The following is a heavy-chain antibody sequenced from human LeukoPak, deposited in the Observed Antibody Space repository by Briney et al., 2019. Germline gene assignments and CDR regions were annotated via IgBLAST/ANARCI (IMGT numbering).Heavy chain of an antibody. D-gene: IGHD5-12*01. CDR2: ISASNGNT. J-gene: IGHJ4*02. CDR3: ARALSRGYSGYDYGLGY. Sequence: ASVKVSCKASGGTFSSYAISWVRQAPGQGLEWMGWISASNGNTNYAQKLQGRVTMTTETSTSTAYMEPRSLRSDDTAVYYCARALSRGYSGYDYGLGYWGQGTLVTVSS. V-gene: IGHV1-18*01. CDR1: GGTFSSYA.